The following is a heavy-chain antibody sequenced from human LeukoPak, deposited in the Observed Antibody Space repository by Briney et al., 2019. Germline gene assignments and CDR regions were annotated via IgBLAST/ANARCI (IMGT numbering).Heavy chain of an antibody. CDR2: IYDSGNT. V-gene: IGHV4-59*08. D-gene: IGHD3-22*01. J-gene: IGHJ5*02. CDR1: GASISSYY. CDR3: ARHDSSGWNNWIDP. Sequence: KPSETLSLTCTVSGASISSYYWSWIRQPPEKGLEWIGYIYDSGNTNYNPSLKSRVTISVDTSKNQFSLKLSSVTAADTAVYYCARHDSSGWNNWIDPWGQGTLVTVSS.